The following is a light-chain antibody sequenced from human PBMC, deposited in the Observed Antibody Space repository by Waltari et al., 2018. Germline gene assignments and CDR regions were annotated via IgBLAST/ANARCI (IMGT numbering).Light chain of an antibody. CDR1: SSDIGGYNY. CDR3: SSYTLTNPVV. J-gene: IGLJ2*01. CDR2: DVS. V-gene: IGLV2-14*03. Sequence: QSALTQPASVSGSPGQSITISCTGTSSDIGGYNYVSWYQQHPGKAPSLLIFDVSIRPSGVSYRFSGSKSGTTASLTISGLQAEDEALYYCSSYTLTNPVVFGGGTKLTVL.